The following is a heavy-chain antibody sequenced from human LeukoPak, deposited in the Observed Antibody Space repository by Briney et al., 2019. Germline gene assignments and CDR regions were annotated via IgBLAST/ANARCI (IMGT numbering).Heavy chain of an antibody. J-gene: IGHJ4*02. CDR1: GGSISGGGYY. V-gene: IGHV4-31*11. Sequence: SETLSLTCAVPGGSISGGGYYWSWIRQHPGKGLEWIGYIYYSGSTYYNPSLKSRVTISVDTSKNQFSLKLSSVTAADTAVYYCAREGVAGYFDYWGQGTLVTVSS. CDR3: AREGVAGYFDY. CDR2: IYYSGST. D-gene: IGHD6-19*01.